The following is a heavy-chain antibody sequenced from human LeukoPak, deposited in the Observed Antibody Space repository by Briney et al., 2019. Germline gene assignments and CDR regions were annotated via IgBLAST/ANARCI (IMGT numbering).Heavy chain of an antibody. D-gene: IGHD3-10*01. Sequence: GGSLRLSCAASGFTFSSYAMSWVRQAPGKGLEWVSAISGSGGTTYYADSVKGRFTMSRGNPKNTLCLQMNSLRADDTAVYYCAKHSGSYPNRGAFDIWGQGTMVTVSS. CDR1: GFTFSSYA. V-gene: IGHV3-23*01. J-gene: IGHJ3*02. CDR2: ISGSGGTT. CDR3: AKHSGSYPNRGAFDI.